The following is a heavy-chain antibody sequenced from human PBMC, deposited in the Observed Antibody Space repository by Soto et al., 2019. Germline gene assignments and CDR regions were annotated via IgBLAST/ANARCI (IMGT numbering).Heavy chain of an antibody. V-gene: IGHV4-59*08. CDR1: GGSISSYY. CDR2: IYYSGST. J-gene: IGHJ4*02. D-gene: IGHD6-19*01. Sequence: QVQLQESGPGLVKPSETLSLTCTVSGGSISSYYWSWIRQPPGKGLEWIGYIYYSGSTNYNPSLKSRVTISVDTSKNQFSLKLSSVTAADTAVYYCARRTRDSSGHTFDYWGQGTLVTVSS. CDR3: ARRTRDSSGHTFDY.